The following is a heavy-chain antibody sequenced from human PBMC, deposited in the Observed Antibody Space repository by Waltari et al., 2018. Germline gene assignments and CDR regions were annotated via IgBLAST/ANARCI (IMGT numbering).Heavy chain of an antibody. CDR3: SRRQIGGPLDP. CDR2: LIPIFGTP. D-gene: IGHD1-1*01. Sequence: QVHLVQSGAEVKKPGSSVKVSCKASGDTFGRFAIAWVRQAPGQGLEWLGGLIPIFGTPNYAQECQGRLTITADESANTVYMELGSLRPDDTAVYFCSRRQIGGPLDPWGQGTLVTVSS. V-gene: IGHV1-69*12. J-gene: IGHJ5*01. CDR1: GDTFGRFA.